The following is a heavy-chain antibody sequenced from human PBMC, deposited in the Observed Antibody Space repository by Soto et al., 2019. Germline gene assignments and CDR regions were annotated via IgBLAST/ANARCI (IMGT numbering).Heavy chain of an antibody. D-gene: IGHD6-13*01. V-gene: IGHV3-30-3*01. Sequence: LRLSCAASGFTFSSYAMHWVRQAPGKGLEWVAVISYDGSNKYYADSVKGRFTISRDNSKNTLYLQMNSLRAEETAVYYCARDRDSSRWYGYYYYYGMDVWGQGTTVTVSS. CDR1: GFTFSSYA. J-gene: IGHJ6*02. CDR2: ISYDGSNK. CDR3: ARDRDSSRWYGYYYYYGMDV.